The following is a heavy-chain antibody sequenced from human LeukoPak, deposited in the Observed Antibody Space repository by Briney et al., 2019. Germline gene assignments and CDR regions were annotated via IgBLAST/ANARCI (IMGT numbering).Heavy chain of an antibody. Sequence: SETLSLTCTVSGGSISSSSYYWGCIRQPPGKGLEWIGSIYYSGSTYYNPSLKSRVTISVDTSKNQFSPKLSSVTAADTAVYYCARINTNYYGSGSYLGYWGQGTLVTVSS. V-gene: IGHV4-39*07. J-gene: IGHJ4*02. CDR3: ARINTNYYGSGSYLGY. CDR2: IYYSGST. CDR1: GGSISSSSYY. D-gene: IGHD3-10*01.